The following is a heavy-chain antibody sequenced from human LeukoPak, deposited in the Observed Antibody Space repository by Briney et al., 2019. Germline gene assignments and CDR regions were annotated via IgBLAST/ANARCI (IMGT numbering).Heavy chain of an antibody. D-gene: IGHD5-18*01. CDR3: ARGPIQLWIHNAMDV. CDR2: IRSKAYRGTT. Sequence: GGSLRLSCRGYGFTFGDHAMSWVRQAPGKGLEWVGFIRSKAYRGTTEYAASVRGRFTISRDDSTSIAYLQMNSLRVEDTAVYYCARGPIQLWIHNAMDVWGQGTTVTVSS. V-gene: IGHV3-49*04. J-gene: IGHJ6*02. CDR1: GFTFGDHA.